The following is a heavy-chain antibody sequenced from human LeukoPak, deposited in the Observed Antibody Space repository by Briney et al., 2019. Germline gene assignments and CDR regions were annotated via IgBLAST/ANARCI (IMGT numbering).Heavy chain of an antibody. Sequence: GGSLRLSCTASGLTLSNYWMIWVRQAPGKGLQWVAKIKQDGSEKYYGDSVKGRFTISRDNAENSLYLQMNSLRVEDTAVYYYAARSSGNPYFWGQGTLVTVSS. CDR1: GLTLSNYW. CDR2: IKQDGSEK. D-gene: IGHD1-26*01. J-gene: IGHJ4*02. V-gene: IGHV3-7*03. CDR3: AARSSGNPYF.